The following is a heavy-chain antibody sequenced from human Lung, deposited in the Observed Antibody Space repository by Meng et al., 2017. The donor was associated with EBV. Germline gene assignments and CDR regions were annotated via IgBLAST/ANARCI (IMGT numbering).Heavy chain of an antibody. Sequence: QVQRQGSGPGLVKPSQTLSLTCTVSGGSISSGDYYWSWIRQPPGKGPEWIGYIYYSGSTYYNPSLKSRVTISVDTSKNQFSLKLSSVTAADTAVYYCAREWCSGGSCYPDYWGQGTLVTVSS. V-gene: IGHV4-30-4*01. CDR2: IYYSGST. D-gene: IGHD2-15*01. CDR3: AREWCSGGSCYPDY. CDR1: GGSISSGDYY. J-gene: IGHJ4*02.